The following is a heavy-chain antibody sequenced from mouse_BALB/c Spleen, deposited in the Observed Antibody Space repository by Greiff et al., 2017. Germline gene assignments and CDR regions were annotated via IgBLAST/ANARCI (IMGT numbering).Heavy chain of an antibody. V-gene: IGHV5-6*01. CDR2: ISSGGSYT. J-gene: IGHJ4*01. CDR3: ARGRPHYAMDY. CDR1: GFTFSSYG. Sequence: EVQLVESWGDLVKPGGSLKLSCAASGFTFSSYGMSWVRQTPDKRLEWVATISSGGSYTYYPDSVKGRFTISRDNAKNTLYLQMSSLKSEDTAMYYCARGRPHYAMDYWGQGTSVTVSS.